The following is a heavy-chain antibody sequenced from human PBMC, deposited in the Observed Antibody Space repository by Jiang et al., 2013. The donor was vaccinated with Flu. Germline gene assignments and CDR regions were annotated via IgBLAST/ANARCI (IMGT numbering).Heavy chain of an antibody. D-gene: IGHD4-17*01. CDR3: AKENYGDWYFDL. CDR2: ITASGGPT. V-gene: IGHV3-23*01. J-gene: IGHJ2*01. Sequence: VQLLESGGGLVQPGGSLRLSCAASGFTFGSYTMSWVRQAPGKGLEWVSTITASGGPTYYVDSVKGRFTISRDNSKNTLYLQMNSLRVEDTAVYSCAKENYGDWYFDLWG. CDR1: GFTFGSYT.